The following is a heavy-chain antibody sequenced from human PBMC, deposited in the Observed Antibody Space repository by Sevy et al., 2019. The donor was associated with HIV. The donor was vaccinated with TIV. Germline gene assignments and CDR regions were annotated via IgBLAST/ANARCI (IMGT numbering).Heavy chain of an antibody. CDR3: AQVDYGDYVGWFDP. CDR1: GFSLSTSGVG. Sequence: SGPTLVNPTQTLTLTCIFSGFSLSTSGVGVGWIRQPPGKALEWLAVIYWDDNKRYSPSLQSRLTITKDNSKNQLVLTMNNMDPVDTATYYCAQVDYGDYVGWFDPWGQGNLVTVSS. D-gene: IGHD4-17*01. V-gene: IGHV2-5*02. J-gene: IGHJ5*02. CDR2: IYWDDNK.